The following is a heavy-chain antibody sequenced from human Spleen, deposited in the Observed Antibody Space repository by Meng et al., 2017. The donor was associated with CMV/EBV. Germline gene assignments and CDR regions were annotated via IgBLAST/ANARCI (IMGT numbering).Heavy chain of an antibody. J-gene: IGHJ2*01. CDR3: ARGSMLSSGWFHWYFDL. CDR2: MNPNSGNT. D-gene: IGHD6-19*01. Sequence: YTFTSDDINWVRQATGQGLEWMGWMNPNSGNTGYAQKFQGRVTITRNTSISTAYMELSSLRSEDTAVYYCARGSMLSSGWFHWYFDLWGRGTLVTVSS. CDR1: YTFTSDD. V-gene: IGHV1-8*03.